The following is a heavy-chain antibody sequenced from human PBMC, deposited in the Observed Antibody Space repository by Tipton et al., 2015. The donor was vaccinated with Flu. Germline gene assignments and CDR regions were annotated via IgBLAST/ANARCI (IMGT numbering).Heavy chain of an antibody. CDR3: ARGYYGSGSVTGFDY. Sequence: GSLRLSCAASGFTFDDYGMSWVRQAPGKGLELVSGINWNGGSTGYADSVKGRFTISRDNAKNSLYLQMNSLRAEDTALYYCARGYYGSGSVTGFDYWGQGTLATVSS. V-gene: IGHV3-20*04. D-gene: IGHD3-10*01. CDR2: INWNGGST. J-gene: IGHJ4*02. CDR1: GFTFDDYG.